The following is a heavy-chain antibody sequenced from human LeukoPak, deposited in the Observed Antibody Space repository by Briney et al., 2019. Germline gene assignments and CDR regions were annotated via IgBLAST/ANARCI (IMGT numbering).Heavy chain of an antibody. CDR2: INHSGST. V-gene: IGHV4-39*07. CDR3: ARLAGATAIYI. D-gene: IGHD2-21*02. CDR1: GGSISSSSYY. Sequence: SETLSLTCTVSGGSISSSSYYWGWIRQPPGKGLEWIGEINHSGSTNYNPSLKSRVTISVDTSKNQFSLKLSSVTAADTAVYYCARLAGATAIYIWGQGTLVTVSS. J-gene: IGHJ1*01.